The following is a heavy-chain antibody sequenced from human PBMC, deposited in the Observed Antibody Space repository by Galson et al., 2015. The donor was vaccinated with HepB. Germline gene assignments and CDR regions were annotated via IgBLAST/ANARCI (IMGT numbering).Heavy chain of an antibody. CDR1: GFTFNSSS. J-gene: IGHJ4*02. CDR3: ARDSHGGWY. CDR2: ISSSSSYI. D-gene: IGHD4-23*01. V-gene: IGHV3-21*01. Sequence: SLRLSCADSGFTFNSSSMNCVRQAPGKGLEWVSSISSSSSYIYYADSMKGRFTISRDNAKNSMYLQMKSLRAEDTAVYYCARDSHGGWYWGQGTLVTVSS.